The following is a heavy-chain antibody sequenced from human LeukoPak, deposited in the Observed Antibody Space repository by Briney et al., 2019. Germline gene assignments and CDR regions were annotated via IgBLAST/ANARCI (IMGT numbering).Heavy chain of an antibody. Sequence: PGGSLRLSCAASGFTFSAHSMTWVRQAPGKGLEWVSGISASGDATFYADSVKGRFTISRDNSKNTVDLQMNSLRAEDMAVYYCARERRGDDAFDIWGQGTMVTVSS. D-gene: IGHD3-16*01. CDR3: ARERRGDDAFDI. J-gene: IGHJ3*02. CDR2: ISASGDAT. V-gene: IGHV3-23*01. CDR1: GFTFSAHS.